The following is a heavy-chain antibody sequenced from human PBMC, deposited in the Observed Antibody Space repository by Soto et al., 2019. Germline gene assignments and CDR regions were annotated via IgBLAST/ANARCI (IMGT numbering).Heavy chain of an antibody. CDR2: INAGNGNT. CDR1: GYTFTNYA. V-gene: IGHV1-3*01. Sequence: QVQLVQSGAEVKKPGASVKVSCKASGYTFTNYAIHWVRQAPGQRLEWMGWINAGNGNTKYSQNFQGRVTITRDTSASTAYIELSSLRSDDTAVYYGATEGQQLVGNYGGQGTPVTVSA. D-gene: IGHD6-13*01. J-gene: IGHJ4*02. CDR3: ATEGQQLVGNY.